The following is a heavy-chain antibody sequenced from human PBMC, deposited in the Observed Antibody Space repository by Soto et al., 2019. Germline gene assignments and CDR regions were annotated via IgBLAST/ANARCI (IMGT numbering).Heavy chain of an antibody. V-gene: IGHV3-30-3*01. CDR1: GFTFSSYA. D-gene: IGHD3-9*01. CDR2: ISYDGSNK. Sequence: GGSLRLSCAASGFTFSSYAMHWVRQAPGKGLEWVAVISYDGSNKYYADSVKGRFTISRDNSKNTLYLQMNSLRAEDTAVYYCARDLRLSGYYDILTGLFDYWGQGTLVTVSS. CDR3: ARDLRLSGYYDILTGLFDY. J-gene: IGHJ4*02.